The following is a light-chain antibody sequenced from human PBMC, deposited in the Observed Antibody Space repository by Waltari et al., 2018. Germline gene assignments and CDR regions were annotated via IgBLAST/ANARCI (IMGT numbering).Light chain of an antibody. CDR2: YDS. J-gene: IGLJ1*01. V-gene: IGLV3-21*01. CDR3: QVWDANNEPGL. CDR1: NIESKS. Sequence: SYVLTQPPSVSVAPGETARITCGGNNIESKSVHWYRQRPGQAPVLVISYDSDRPSGSPERFSGSNSGDTATLTISRVEAGDEADYYCQVWDANNEPGLFGTGTEVTV.